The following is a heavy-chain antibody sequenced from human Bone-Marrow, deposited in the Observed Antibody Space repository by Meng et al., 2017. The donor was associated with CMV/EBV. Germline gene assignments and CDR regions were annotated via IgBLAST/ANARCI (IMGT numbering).Heavy chain of an antibody. CDR3: ARQAGTVVGATGYLDY. D-gene: IGHD1-26*01. CDR1: GGSISSSSYY. CDR2: IYYSGST. V-gene: IGHV4-39*01. J-gene: IGHJ4*02. Sequence: SETLSLTCTVSGGSISSSSYYWGWIRQPPGKGLEWIGSIYYSGSTYYNPSLKSRVTISVDTSKNQFSLKLSSVTAADTAVYYCARQAGTVVGATGYLDYRGQGTLVTVSS.